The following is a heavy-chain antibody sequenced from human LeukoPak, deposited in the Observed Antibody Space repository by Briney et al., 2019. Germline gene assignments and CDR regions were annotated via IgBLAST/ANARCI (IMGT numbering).Heavy chain of an antibody. CDR3: ARDPTMVRGVIIPPGDY. Sequence: GGSLRLSCAASGFTFSSYWMSWVRQAPGKGLEWVANIKQDGSEKYYVDSVKGRFTISRDNAKNSLYLQMNSLRAEDTAVYYCARDPTMVRGVIIPPGDYWGQGTLVTVSS. V-gene: IGHV3-7*01. J-gene: IGHJ4*02. D-gene: IGHD3-10*01. CDR2: IKQDGSEK. CDR1: GFTFSSYW.